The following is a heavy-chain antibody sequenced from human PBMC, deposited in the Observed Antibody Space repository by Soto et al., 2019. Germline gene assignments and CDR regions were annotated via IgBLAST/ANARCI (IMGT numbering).Heavy chain of an antibody. CDR1: GGSIISYY. V-gene: IGHV4-59*08. D-gene: IGHD2-15*01. CDR3: ASLVQGWGDYFDC. J-gene: IGHJ4*02. Sequence: PSETLSLTCTVSGGSIISYYWSWIRQPPGKGLEWIGYIYYSGSTNYNPSLKSRVTISVDTSKNQFSLKLSSVTAADTAVYYGASLVQGWGDYFDCWGQGTLVTFSS. CDR2: IYYSGST.